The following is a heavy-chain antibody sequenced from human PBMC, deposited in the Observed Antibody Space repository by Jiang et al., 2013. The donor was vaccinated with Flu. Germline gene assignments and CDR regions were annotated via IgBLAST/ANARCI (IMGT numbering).Heavy chain of an antibody. J-gene: IGHJ5*02. D-gene: IGHD4-17*01. V-gene: IGHV4-59*08. CDR3: ARLVGDYVFWFDP. CDR2: IYYSGST. Sequence: KGLEWIGYIYYSGSTNYNPSLKSRVTISVDTSKNQFSLKLSSVTAADTAVYYCARLVGDYVFWFDPWGQGTLVTVSS.